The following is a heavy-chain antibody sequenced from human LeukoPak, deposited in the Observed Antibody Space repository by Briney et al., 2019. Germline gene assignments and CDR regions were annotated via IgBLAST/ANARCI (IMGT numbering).Heavy chain of an antibody. CDR1: GYTFTSCD. CDR3: TRGSSGRRDN. J-gene: IGHJ4*02. CDR2: MNPNSGNI. V-gene: IGHV1-8*01. D-gene: IGHD6-19*01. Sequence: GASVKVSCKASGYTFTSCDINWVRQATGQGLEWMGWMNPNSGNIGYGQSFQGRITMTRDISIGTAYMELSNLTSEDTAIYYCTRGSSGRRDNWGQGTLVSVSA.